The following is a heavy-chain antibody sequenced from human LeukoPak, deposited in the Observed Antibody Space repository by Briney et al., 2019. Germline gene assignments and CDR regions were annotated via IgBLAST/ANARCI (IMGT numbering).Heavy chain of an antibody. CDR1: GFTVSNNY. D-gene: IGHD3-3*01. CDR3: ARDSNRYYDFWSGYLYYFDY. J-gene: IGHJ4*02. V-gene: IGHV3-53*01. CDR2: IYSGGST. Sequence: SGGSLRLSCAASGFTVSNNYMNWVRQAPGKGLEWVSLIYSGGSTYYADSVKGRFTISRDNSKNTLYLQMNSLRAEDTAVYYCARDSNRYYDFWSGYLYYFDYWGQGTLVTVSS.